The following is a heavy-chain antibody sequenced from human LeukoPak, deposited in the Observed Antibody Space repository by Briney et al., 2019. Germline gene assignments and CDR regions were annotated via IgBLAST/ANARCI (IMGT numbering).Heavy chain of an antibody. D-gene: IGHD3-10*01. CDR2: ISYDGSNK. J-gene: IGHJ4*02. V-gene: IGHV3-30-3*01. Sequence: GGSLRLSCAASGFTFSSYAMHWVRQAPGKGLEWVAVISYDGSNKYYADCVKGRFTISRDNSKNTLYLQVNSLRAEDTAVYYCARSRGVRGVITYYFDYWGQGTLVTVSS. CDR1: GFTFSSYA. CDR3: ARSRGVRGVITYYFDY.